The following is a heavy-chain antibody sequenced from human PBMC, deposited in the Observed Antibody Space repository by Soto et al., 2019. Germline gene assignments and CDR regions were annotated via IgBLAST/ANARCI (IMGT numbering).Heavy chain of an antibody. V-gene: IGHV3-7*03. CDR1: GFTLSSYW. Sequence: GGSLRLSCEASGFTLSSYWMSWIRQAPGKGLEWVANTRQDGGQSYLVDSVQGRFTISRDNSKNMVFLQMNSLRAEDTALYYCAKNGLDNSPSAIDSWGPGTLVTVSS. D-gene: IGHD2-8*01. CDR3: AKNGLDNSPSAIDS. J-gene: IGHJ4*02. CDR2: TRQDGGQS.